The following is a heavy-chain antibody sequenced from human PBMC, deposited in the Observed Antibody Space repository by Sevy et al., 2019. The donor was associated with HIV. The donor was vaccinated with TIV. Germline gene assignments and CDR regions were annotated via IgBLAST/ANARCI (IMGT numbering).Heavy chain of an antibody. D-gene: IGHD3-10*01. J-gene: IGHJ4*02. Sequence: GGSLRLSCAASGFTFRTYALTWVRQAPGKGLEWVSVMSGSGGDTYYEDSGKGRFTISRDNSNNTLYLQMNSLRAEDTAVYYCAKDRVSGTYYTGDFDYWGQGTLVTVSS. CDR1: GFTFRTYA. CDR3: AKDRVSGTYYTGDFDY. V-gene: IGHV3-23*01. CDR2: MSGSGGDT.